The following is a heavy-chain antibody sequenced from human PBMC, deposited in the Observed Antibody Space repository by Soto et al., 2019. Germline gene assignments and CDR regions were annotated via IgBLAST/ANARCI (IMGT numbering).Heavy chain of an antibody. D-gene: IGHD3-9*01. J-gene: IGHJ6*02. CDR2: ISSSGSTI. CDR1: GFTFSSYE. Sequence: GGSLRLSCAASGFTFSSYEMNWVRQAPGKGPEWVSYISSSGSTIYYADSVKGRFTISRDNAKNSLYLQMNSLRAEDTAVYYCARKIRYFEWLLFPPVWGQGTTVTVSS. V-gene: IGHV3-48*03. CDR3: ARKIRYFEWLLFPPV.